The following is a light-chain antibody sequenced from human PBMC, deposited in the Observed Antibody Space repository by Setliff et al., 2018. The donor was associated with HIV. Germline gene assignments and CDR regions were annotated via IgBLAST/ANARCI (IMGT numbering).Light chain of an antibody. CDR3: SSYTTTSTVV. J-gene: IGLJ2*01. V-gene: IGLV2-14*01. CDR2: EVN. Sequence: QSALTQPASVSGSPGQSITISCTGTTSDVGAYDYVSWYQQHPGKAPKLLSYEVNNRPSGVSTRFSGSKSGNTASLTISGLQAEDEADYHCSSYTTTSTVVFGGGTKVTVL. CDR1: TSDVGAYDY.